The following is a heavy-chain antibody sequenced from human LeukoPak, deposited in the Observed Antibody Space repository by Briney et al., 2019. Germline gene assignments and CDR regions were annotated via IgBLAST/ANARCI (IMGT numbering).Heavy chain of an antibody. CDR1: GGSISNYY. Sequence: SETLSLTCTVSGGSISNYYWSWIRQPAGKGLEWIARIYTSGSTNYNPSLKSRVTISVDKSKNQFSLKRSSVTAADTAVYYCAREALLTGTNHDDYWGQGTLVTVSS. CDR2: IYTSGST. J-gene: IGHJ4*02. D-gene: IGHD1-7*01. CDR3: AREALLTGTNHDDY. V-gene: IGHV4-4*07.